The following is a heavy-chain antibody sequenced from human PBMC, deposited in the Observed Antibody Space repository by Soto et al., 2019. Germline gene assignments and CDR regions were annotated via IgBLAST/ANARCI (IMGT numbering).Heavy chain of an antibody. D-gene: IGHD4-17*01. CDR1: GFSLSTSGMC. CDR3: AHKPLDGRTTVTYFDY. V-gene: IGHV2-70*12. CDR2: IDWDDDK. Sequence: SGPTLVNPTQTLTLTCTFSGFSLSTSGMCVSWIRQPPGKALEWLARIDWDDDKYYSTSLKTRLTISKDTSKNQVVLTMTNMDPVDTATYYCAHKPLDGRTTVTYFDYWGQGTLVTVSS. J-gene: IGHJ4*02.